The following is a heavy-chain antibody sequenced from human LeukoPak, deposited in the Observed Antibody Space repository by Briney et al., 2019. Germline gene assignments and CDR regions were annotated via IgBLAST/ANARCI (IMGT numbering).Heavy chain of an antibody. CDR2: ISSSSSYI. J-gene: IGHJ6*03. V-gene: IGHV3-21*04. D-gene: IGHD2-2*01. CDR1: GFTFSSYS. Sequence: PGGSLRLSCAASGFTFSSYSMNWVRQAPGKGLEWVSSISSSSSYIYYADSVKGRFTISRDNSKNTLYLQMNSLRAEDTAVYYCAKAPIVVVPAADYYMDVWGKGTTVTVSS. CDR3: AKAPIVVVPAADYYMDV.